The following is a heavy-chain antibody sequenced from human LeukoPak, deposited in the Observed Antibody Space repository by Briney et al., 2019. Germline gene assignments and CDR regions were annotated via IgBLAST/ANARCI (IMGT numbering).Heavy chain of an antibody. V-gene: IGHV5-51*01. J-gene: IGHJ3*02. CDR3: AKGGNDDAFDI. CDR2: IYPGDSDT. D-gene: IGHD1-1*01. CDR1: GYRFTSNW. Sequence: GESLKISFKGSGYRFTSNWIGWVRQMPGKGLEWMGIIYPGDSDTRYSPSLQGQVSISADKSISTAYLQWSSLRASDSAMYYCAKGGNDDAFDIWGQGTMVTVSS.